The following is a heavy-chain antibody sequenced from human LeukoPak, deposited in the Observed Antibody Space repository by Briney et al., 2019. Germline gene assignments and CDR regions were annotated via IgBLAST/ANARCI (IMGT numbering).Heavy chain of an antibody. V-gene: IGHV4-59*01. J-gene: IGHJ4*02. CDR3: ARGTYSYGYFYFDY. CDR2: IYYSGST. Sequence: SETLSLTCTASGVSISSYYWSWIRQPPGKGLEWIGYIYYSGSTNYNPSLKSRVTISVDTSKNQFSLKLSSVTAADTAVYYCARGTYSYGYFYFDYWGQGTLVTVSS. CDR1: GVSISSYY. D-gene: IGHD5-18*01.